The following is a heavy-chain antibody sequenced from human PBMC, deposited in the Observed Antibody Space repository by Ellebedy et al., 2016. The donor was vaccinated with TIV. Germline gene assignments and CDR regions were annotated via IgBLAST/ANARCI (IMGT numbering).Heavy chain of an antibody. J-gene: IGHJ4*02. CDR1: GFTFSSYA. V-gene: IGHV3-30*04. CDR2: ISYDGSNK. CDR3: AAIFDSGD. D-gene: IGHD2-21*01. Sequence: GESLKISXAASGFTFSSYAMHWVRQAPGKGLEWVAVISYDGSNKYYADSVKGRFTISRDNAKNSLYLQMNSLRDDDTAVYYCAAIFDSGDWGQGTLVTVSS.